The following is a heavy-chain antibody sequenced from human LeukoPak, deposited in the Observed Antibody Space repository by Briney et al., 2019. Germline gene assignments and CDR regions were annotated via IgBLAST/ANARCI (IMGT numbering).Heavy chain of an antibody. CDR2: MNPNSGDT. Sequence: ASVKVSCKASGYTFISYDINWVRQATGQGLEWMGWMNPNSGDTGYAQKFQGRVTITRNTSISTAYMELSSLRSEDTAVYYCARGLYDFWSGYFGYYYMDVWGKGTTVTVSS. D-gene: IGHD3-3*01. CDR3: ARGLYDFWSGYFGYYYMDV. J-gene: IGHJ6*03. V-gene: IGHV1-8*03. CDR1: GYTFISYD.